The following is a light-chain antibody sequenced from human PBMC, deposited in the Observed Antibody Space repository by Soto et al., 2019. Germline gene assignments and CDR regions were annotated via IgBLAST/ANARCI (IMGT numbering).Light chain of an antibody. CDR2: AAS. Sequence: DIQMTPSPSSVSASVGDRVTITCRASQDISSWFAWYQQRPGKAPRLLIYAASTLQCGVPSRFSGSKSGTDFTLTITSLQPEDSATYYCQQAHTFPLTFCGGTKVDI. CDR1: QDISSW. CDR3: QQAHTFPLT. V-gene: IGKV1D-12*01. J-gene: IGKJ4*01.